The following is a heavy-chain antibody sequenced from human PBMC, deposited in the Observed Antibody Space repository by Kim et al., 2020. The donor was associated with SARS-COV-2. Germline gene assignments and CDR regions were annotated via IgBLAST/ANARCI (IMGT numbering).Heavy chain of an antibody. Sequence: DSVKGRFTNSKDNAKNSLYLQMNSLRAEDTAGYYCARVNGDYGAYYFDYWGQGTLVTVSS. D-gene: IGHD4-17*01. CDR3: ARVNGDYGAYYFDY. V-gene: IGHV3-7*04. J-gene: IGHJ4*02.